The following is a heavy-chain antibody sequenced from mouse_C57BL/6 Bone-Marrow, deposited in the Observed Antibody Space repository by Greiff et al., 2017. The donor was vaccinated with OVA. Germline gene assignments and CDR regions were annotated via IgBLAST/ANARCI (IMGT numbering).Heavy chain of an antibody. D-gene: IGHD1-1*01. V-gene: IGHV1-64*01. CDR3: ARWGSSYVAWFAD. Sequence: QVQLKQPGAELVKPGASVKLSCKASGYTFTSYWMHWVKQRPGQGLEWIGMIHPNSGSTNYNEKFKSKATLTVDKSSSTAYMQLSSLTSEDSAVYYCARWGSSYVAWFADWGQGTLVTVSA. CDR1: GYTFTSYW. J-gene: IGHJ3*01. CDR2: IHPNSGST.